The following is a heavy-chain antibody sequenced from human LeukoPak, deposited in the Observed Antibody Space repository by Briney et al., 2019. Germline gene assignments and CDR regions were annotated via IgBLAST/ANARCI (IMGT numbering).Heavy chain of an antibody. D-gene: IGHD3-3*01. CDR2: IYSGGST. CDR3: ARSHITIFGVVIPDAFDI. J-gene: IGHJ3*02. CDR1: GFTVSSNY. Sequence: GGSLRLSCAASGFTVSSNYMSWVRQAPGKGLEWVSVIYSGGSTYYADSVKGRFTISRDNSKYTLYLQMNSLRAEDTAVYYCARSHITIFGVVIPDAFDIWGQGTMVTVSS. V-gene: IGHV3-53*01.